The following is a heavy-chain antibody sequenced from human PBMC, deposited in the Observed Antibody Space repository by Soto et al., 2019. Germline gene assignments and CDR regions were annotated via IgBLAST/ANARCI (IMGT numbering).Heavy chain of an antibody. CDR3: AETLAVAGTEYFQH. Sequence: QVQLQQWGAGLLKPSETLSLTCAVYGGSFSGYYWSWIRQPPGKGLEWIGEINHSGSTNYNPSLKSRVTISVDTSKNQFSLKLSSVTAADTAVYYCAETLAVAGTEYFQHWGQGTLVTVSS. J-gene: IGHJ1*01. CDR2: INHSGST. CDR1: GGSFSGYY. D-gene: IGHD6-19*01. V-gene: IGHV4-34*01.